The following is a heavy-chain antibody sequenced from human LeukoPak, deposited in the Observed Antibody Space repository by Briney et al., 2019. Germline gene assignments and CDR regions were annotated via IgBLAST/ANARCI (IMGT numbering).Heavy chain of an antibody. Sequence: GGSLRLSCVASGFSFSSYVMNWVCQAPGTGLEWVSAISGNGGSTYYADSVKGRFTVSRDNSKNTLYLQMNSLRAEDTAVYNCARDESSISMIVPDAFDIWGQGTMVTVSS. CDR1: GFSFSSYV. CDR3: ARDESSISMIVPDAFDI. J-gene: IGHJ3*02. D-gene: IGHD3-22*01. CDR2: ISGNGGST. V-gene: IGHV3-23*01.